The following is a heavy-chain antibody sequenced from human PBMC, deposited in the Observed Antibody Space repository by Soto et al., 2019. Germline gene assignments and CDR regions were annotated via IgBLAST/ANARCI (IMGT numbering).Heavy chain of an antibody. CDR1: GFTFSSYG. CDR3: ARQSYDSSGYYSGNFDL. J-gene: IGHJ2*01. CDR2: IRYDGSNK. Sequence: QVQLVESGGGVVQPGRSLRLSCAASGFTFSSYGMHWVRQAPGKGLEWVAVIRYDGSNKYYADSVKGRFTISRDNSKNTLYLQMNSLRAEDTAVYYCARQSYDSSGYYSGNFDLWGRGTLVTVSS. D-gene: IGHD3-22*01. V-gene: IGHV3-33*01.